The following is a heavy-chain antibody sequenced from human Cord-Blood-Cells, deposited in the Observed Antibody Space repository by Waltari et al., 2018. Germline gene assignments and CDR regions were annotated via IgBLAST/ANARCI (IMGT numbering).Heavy chain of an antibody. Sequence: EVQLVESGGGLVQPGGSLRLSCAASGFTFSSYWMHWVRQAPGKGLVWVARINRDGSITSYADAVKGRFTISRDNAKNTLYLQMNSLRAEETAVYYCARDLAGDKGDAFDIWGQGTMVTVSS. CDR2: INRDGSIT. D-gene: IGHD7-27*01. J-gene: IGHJ3*02. V-gene: IGHV3-74*01. CDR1: GFTFSSYW. CDR3: ARDLAGDKGDAFDI.